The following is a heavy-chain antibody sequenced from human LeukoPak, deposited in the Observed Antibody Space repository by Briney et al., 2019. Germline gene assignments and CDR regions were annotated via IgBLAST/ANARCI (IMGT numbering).Heavy chain of an antibody. Sequence: GGSLRLSCATSGFTFSSYAMSWVRQAPGKGLEWVSAISGSGGSTYYADSVKGRFTISRDNSKNTLYLQMNSLRAEDTAVYYCARTYYYGSGSYPRPGAYYFDYWGQGTLVTVSS. CDR1: GFTFSSYA. CDR3: ARTYYYGSGSYPRPGAYYFDY. J-gene: IGHJ4*02. CDR2: ISGSGGST. D-gene: IGHD3-10*01. V-gene: IGHV3-23*01.